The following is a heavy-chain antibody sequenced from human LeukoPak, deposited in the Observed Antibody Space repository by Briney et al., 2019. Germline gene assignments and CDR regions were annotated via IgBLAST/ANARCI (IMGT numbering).Heavy chain of an antibody. CDR3: AKESSSGYYYDAFDI. D-gene: IGHD3-22*01. CDR1: GFTFSSYG. J-gene: IGHJ3*02. Sequence: PGGSLRLSCAASGFTFSSYGMHWVRQAPGKGLEWVAVIWYDGSNKYYADSVKGRFTISRDNSKNTLYLQMNSLRAEDTAVYYCAKESSSGYYYDAFDIWGQGTMVTVSS. CDR2: IWYDGSNK. V-gene: IGHV3-33*06.